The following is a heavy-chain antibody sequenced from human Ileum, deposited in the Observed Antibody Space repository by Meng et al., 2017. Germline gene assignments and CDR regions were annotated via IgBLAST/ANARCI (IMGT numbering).Heavy chain of an antibody. D-gene: IGHD2-21*01. CDR3: ARGAIGTRPFDY. CDR1: GDSISTNW. V-gene: IGHV4-4*02. CDR2: IYHSGAF. J-gene: IGHJ4*02. Sequence: QVRLGRSGPGLVKPSGTLSLTCAVSGDSISTNWWNGVRQPPGKGLEWIGEIYHSGAFNYNPSLRSRVTISVDKSKNQLSLKLGSLTAADTAVYYCARGAIGTRPFDYWGQGTLVTVSS.